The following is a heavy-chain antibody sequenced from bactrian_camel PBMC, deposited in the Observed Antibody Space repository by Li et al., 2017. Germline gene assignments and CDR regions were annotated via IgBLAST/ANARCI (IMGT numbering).Heavy chain of an antibody. Sequence: HVQLVESGGDSVQAGGSLGLSCTASGLTFGSHCMGWFRQAPGKEREAVAAIDIDGTTTYAESVKGRFTISQDNTKNLYTPGKNTLYLQMNSLEPMDTGTYTCAAVPAGPSTICSGDYWQTFNYGSWGQRTQVTVS. CDR1: GLTFGSHC. CDR3: DTGTYTCAAVPAGPSTICSGDYWQTFNYGS. D-gene: IGHD2*01. V-gene: IGHV3S55*01. CDR2: IDIDGTT. J-gene: IGHJ6*01.